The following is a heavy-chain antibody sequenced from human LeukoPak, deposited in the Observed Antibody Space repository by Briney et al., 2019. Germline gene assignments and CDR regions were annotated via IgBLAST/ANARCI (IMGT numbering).Heavy chain of an antibody. Sequence: GGSLRLSCAASGFTFSGSAMHWVRQASGKGLEWVGRIRSKANSYATAYAASVKGRFTISRDDSKNTAYLQMNSLKTEDTAVYYCTSKDNGMDVWGQGTTVTVSS. J-gene: IGHJ6*02. V-gene: IGHV3-73*01. CDR1: GFTFSGSA. CDR3: TSKDNGMDV. CDR2: IRSKANSYAT.